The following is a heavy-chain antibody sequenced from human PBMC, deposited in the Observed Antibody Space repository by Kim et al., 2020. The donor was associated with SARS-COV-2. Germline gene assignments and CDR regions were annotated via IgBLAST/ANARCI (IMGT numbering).Heavy chain of an antibody. CDR2: IDPSGVST. J-gene: IGHJ6*02. Sequence: ASVKVSCKASGYSFTSCYIHWVRQAPGQGLEWMGIIDPSGVSTDYAQKFQGRVGMTRDTSTSSVYMELSSLRSEDTAVYYCARDPRDTSMVKSYHYYYGMDVWGQGTTVTVSS. D-gene: IGHD5-18*01. CDR1: GYSFTSCY. CDR3: ARDPRDTSMVKSYHYYYGMDV. V-gene: IGHV1-46*01.